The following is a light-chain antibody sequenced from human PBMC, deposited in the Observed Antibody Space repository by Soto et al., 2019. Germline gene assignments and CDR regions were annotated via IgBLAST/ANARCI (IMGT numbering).Light chain of an antibody. Sequence: ALTQPASVSGSPGQSITISCTGTSSDVGGYNYVSWYQQHPGKAPKLIIYDVSNRPSGVSDRFTGSKSGNTASLTISGLQAEDEADYYCNSYTSSSTWVFGGGTKLTVL. CDR1: SSDVGGYNY. J-gene: IGLJ3*02. CDR3: NSYTSSSTWV. V-gene: IGLV2-14*01. CDR2: DVS.